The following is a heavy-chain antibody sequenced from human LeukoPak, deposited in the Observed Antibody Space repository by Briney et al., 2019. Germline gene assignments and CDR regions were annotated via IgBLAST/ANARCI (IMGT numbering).Heavy chain of an antibody. Sequence: PSETLSLTCTVSGGSISSSYYYWSWIRQSPGKGLEWIGYIYHSGNTYYNPSLKSRVTISVDRSKNQFSLNLSSVTAADTAVYYCARAPSGTYGDLWGRGTLVTVSS. CDR3: ARAPSGTYGDL. CDR2: IYHSGNT. V-gene: IGHV4-30-2*06. J-gene: IGHJ2*01. CDR1: GGSISSSYYY. D-gene: IGHD1-26*01.